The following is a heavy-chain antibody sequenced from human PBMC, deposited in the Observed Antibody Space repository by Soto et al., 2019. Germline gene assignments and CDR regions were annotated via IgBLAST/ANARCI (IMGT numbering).Heavy chain of an antibody. CDR1: GYTFTSYD. J-gene: IGHJ6*03. V-gene: IGHV1-8*01. CDR2: MNPNSGNT. Sequence: ASVKVSCKASGYTFTSYDINWVRQATGQGLEWMGWMNPNSGNTGYAQKFQGRVTMTRNTSISTAYMELSSLRSEDTAVYYCARGGIAARLNYYYYYMDVWGKGTTVTVSS. CDR3: ARGGIAARLNYYYYYMDV. D-gene: IGHD6-6*01.